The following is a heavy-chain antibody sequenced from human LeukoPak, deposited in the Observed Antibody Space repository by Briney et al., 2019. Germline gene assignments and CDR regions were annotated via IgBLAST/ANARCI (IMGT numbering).Heavy chain of an antibody. V-gene: IGHV4-34*01. Sequence: SETLSLTCAVYGGSFSGYYWSWIRQPPGKGLEWIGEINHSGGTNYNPSLKSRVTISVDTSKNQFSLKLSSVTAADTAVYYCASGYSYGWSAFDYWGQGTLVTVSS. J-gene: IGHJ4*02. D-gene: IGHD5-18*01. CDR3: ASGYSYGWSAFDY. CDR2: INHSGGT. CDR1: GGSFSGYY.